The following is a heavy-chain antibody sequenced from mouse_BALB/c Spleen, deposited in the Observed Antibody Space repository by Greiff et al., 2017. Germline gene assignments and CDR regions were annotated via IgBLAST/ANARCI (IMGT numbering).Heavy chain of an antibody. J-gene: IGHJ3*01. Sequence: EVHLVESGTVLARPGASVKMSCKASGYTFTSYWMHWVKQRPGQGLEWIGAIYPGNSDTSYNQKFKGKAKLTAVTSTSTAYMELSSLTNEDSAVYYCTREGSSGYVEFAYWGQGTLVTVSA. D-gene: IGHD3-1*01. CDR3: TREGSSGYVEFAY. CDR1: GYTFTSYW. V-gene: IGHV1-5*01. CDR2: IYPGNSDT.